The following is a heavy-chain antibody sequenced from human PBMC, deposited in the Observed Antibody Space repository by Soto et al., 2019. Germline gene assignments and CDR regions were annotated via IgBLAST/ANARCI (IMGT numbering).Heavy chain of an antibody. CDR1: GFTFASYA. Sequence: EVQLLESGGGLVQPGGSLRLSCAASGFTFASYAMSWVRQAPGKGLEWVSGISGGGGNTYNADSVKGRFTISRDNSNNTLYLDLISLRAEDTAVYYCAKGLSIAAAGTFDCWGQGTLVTVSS. V-gene: IGHV3-23*01. J-gene: IGHJ4*02. D-gene: IGHD6-13*01. CDR2: ISGGGGNT. CDR3: AKGLSIAAAGTFDC.